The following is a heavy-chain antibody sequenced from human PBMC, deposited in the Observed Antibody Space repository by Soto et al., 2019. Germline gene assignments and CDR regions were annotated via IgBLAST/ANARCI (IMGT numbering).Heavy chain of an antibody. CDR3: ARHVWSGDYYYYMDV. V-gene: IGHV4-39*01. CDR2: IYYSGST. J-gene: IGHJ6*03. D-gene: IGHD3-3*01. CDR1: GGSISSSSYY. Sequence: SETLSLTCTVSGGSISSSSYYWGWIRQPPGKGLEWIGSIYYSGSTYYNPSLKSRVTISVDTSKNQFSLKLSSVTAADTAVYYCARHVWSGDYYYYMDVWGKGTTVTVSS.